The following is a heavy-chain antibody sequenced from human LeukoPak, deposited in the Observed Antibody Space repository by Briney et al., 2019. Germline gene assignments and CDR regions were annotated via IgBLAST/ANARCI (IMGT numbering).Heavy chain of an antibody. J-gene: IGHJ5*02. CDR2: INPSGGST. CDR1: GYIFTSYY. V-gene: IGHV1-46*01. D-gene: IGHD3-22*01. Sequence: ASVKVSCKASGYIFTSYYIHWVRQAPGQGLEWMGIINPSGGSTSYAQKFQGRVTMTRDTSTSTVYMGLSSLRSDDTAVYYCARDPADGYYERLNWFDPWGQGTLVTVSS. CDR3: ARDPADGYYERLNWFDP.